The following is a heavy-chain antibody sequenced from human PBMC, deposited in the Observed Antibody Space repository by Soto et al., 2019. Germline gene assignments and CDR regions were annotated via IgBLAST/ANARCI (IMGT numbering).Heavy chain of an antibody. CDR2: IYHSGSP. CDR1: GDSISSSNW. V-gene: IGHV4-4*02. D-gene: IGHD2-15*01. CDR3: VRLYCSGGSCSWFDS. Sequence: PSETLSLTCAVSGDSISSSNWWSWVRQPPGKGLEWIGEIYHSGSPNYNPSLKSRVTISVDKSKNQFSLKLSSVTAADTAIYYCVRLYCSGGSCSWFDSPGQGTRVTVSS. J-gene: IGHJ5*01.